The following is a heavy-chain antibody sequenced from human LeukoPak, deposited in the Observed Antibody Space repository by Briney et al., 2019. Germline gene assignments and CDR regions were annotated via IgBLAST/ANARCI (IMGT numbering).Heavy chain of an antibody. V-gene: IGHV1-24*01. D-gene: IGHD3-22*01. CDR1: GYTLTELS. CDR2: FDPEGGET. J-gene: IGHJ4*02. Sequence: ASVKVSCKVSGYTLTELSMHWVRQAPGKGLEWMGGFDPEGGETIYAQKFQGRVTMTEDTSTDTAYMELSSLRSEDTAVYYCATDPYYYDSSGYYGDYWGQGTLVTVSS. CDR3: ATDPYYYDSSGYYGDY.